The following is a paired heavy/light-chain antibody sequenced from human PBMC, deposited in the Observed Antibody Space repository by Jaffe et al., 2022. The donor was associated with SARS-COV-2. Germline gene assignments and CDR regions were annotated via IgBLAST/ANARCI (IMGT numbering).Light chain of an antibody. CDR2: WAS. V-gene: IGKV4-1*01. Sequence: DIVMTQSPDSLAVSLGERATINCKSSQSVLYSSNNKNYLAWYQQKPGQPPKLLIYWASTRESGVPDRFSGSGSGTDFTLTISSLQAGDVAVYYCQQYYSPPLTFGPGTKVDIK. CDR1: QSVLYSSNNKNY. CDR3: QQYYSPPLT. J-gene: IGKJ3*01.
Heavy chain of an antibody. CDR2: ISSGSSTT. J-gene: IGHJ4*02. CDR1: GFSFNTYG. CDR3: ARDNVATGFLTGYNY. V-gene: IGHV3-48*01. Sequence: EVQLVESGGGLVQPGGSLRLSCAASGFSFNTYGMNWVRQAPGKGLEWVSYISSGSSTTYYADSMKGRFTISRDNAKNSLYLQMNSLRVEDTAVYYCARDNVATGFLTGYNYWGQGTLVTVSS. D-gene: IGHD3-9*01.